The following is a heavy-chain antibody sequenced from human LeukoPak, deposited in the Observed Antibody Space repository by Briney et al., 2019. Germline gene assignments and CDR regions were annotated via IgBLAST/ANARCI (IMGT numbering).Heavy chain of an antibody. CDR2: IEPNSVGA. D-gene: IGHD7-27*01. CDR3: ARDPGDRRSYWYFDL. CDR1: GYTFTGSY. V-gene: IGHV1-2*02. Sequence: APVKVSCKASGYTFTGSYVHCVRRAPGHGLVWIWWIEPNSVGAHYAQNVQGRLTMTRDTTINTVYMELSRLRTEDTAVFYCARDPGDRRSYWYFDLWCCGNLVTVTA. J-gene: IGHJ2*01.